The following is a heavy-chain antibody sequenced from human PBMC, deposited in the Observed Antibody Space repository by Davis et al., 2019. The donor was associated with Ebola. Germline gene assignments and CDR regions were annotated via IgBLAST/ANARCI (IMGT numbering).Heavy chain of an antibody. CDR1: GFTFSSYA. CDR3: AKFIAAAGKRFDP. Sequence: GESLKISCAASGFTFSSYAMSWVRQAPGKGLEWVSAISGSGGSTYYADSVKGRLTISRDNSKNTLYLQMNSLRAEDTAVYYCAKFIAAAGKRFDPWGQGTLVTVSS. D-gene: IGHD6-13*01. V-gene: IGHV3-23*01. J-gene: IGHJ5*02. CDR2: ISGSGGST.